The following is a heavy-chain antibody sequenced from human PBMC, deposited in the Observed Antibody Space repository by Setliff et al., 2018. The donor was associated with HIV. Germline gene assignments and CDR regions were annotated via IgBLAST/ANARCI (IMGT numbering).Heavy chain of an antibody. V-gene: IGHV4-61*02. Sequence: PSETLSLTCTASGGSISSGSYYWSWIRQPAGKGLEWIGRIYTSGSTNYNPSLKSRVTISVNTSKNQFSLKLSSVTAADTAVHYCARWGEAADFQHWGQGTLVTVSS. CDR1: GGSISSGSYY. D-gene: IGHD2-15*01. CDR3: ARWGEAADFQH. CDR2: IYTSGST. J-gene: IGHJ1*01.